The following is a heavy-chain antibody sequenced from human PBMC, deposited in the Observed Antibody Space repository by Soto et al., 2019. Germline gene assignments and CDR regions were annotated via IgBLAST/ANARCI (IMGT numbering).Heavy chain of an antibody. Sequence: ASVKVSCKASGYTFTSYYMHWVRQAPGQGLEWMGVINPSGGTTIDPQKFQGRVTVTRDTSTSTVYMELSSLRSDDTAVYYRARDWEFGYWGQGTLVTVSS. CDR2: INPSGGTT. CDR1: GYTFTSYY. CDR3: ARDWEFGY. D-gene: IGHD3-10*01. J-gene: IGHJ4*02. V-gene: IGHV1-46*01.